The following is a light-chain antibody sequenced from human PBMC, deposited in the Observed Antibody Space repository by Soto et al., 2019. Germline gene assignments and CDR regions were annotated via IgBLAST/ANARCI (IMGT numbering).Light chain of an antibody. CDR1: QDINNY. V-gene: IGKV1-33*01. J-gene: IGKJ5*01. Sequence: DIQMTQSPSSLSASVGDRITITCQASQDINNYLNWYQQMPRKAPKLLIYDASNLETGVPSRFSGSGSGTDFTFTISNLQPEDIATYYCQQYDNHPITFGQGTRLEIK. CDR2: DAS. CDR3: QQYDNHPIT.